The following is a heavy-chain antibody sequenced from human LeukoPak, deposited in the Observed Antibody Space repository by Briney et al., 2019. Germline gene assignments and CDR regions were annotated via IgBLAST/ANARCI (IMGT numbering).Heavy chain of an antibody. D-gene: IGHD5-18*01. V-gene: IGHV4-59*08. CDR2: IYHNGGT. CDR1: GGSISGYY. Sequence: PSETLSLTCTVSGGSISGYYWSWIRQPPGKGLEWIGYIYHNGGTNYNPSLQSRLTISVDTSKNRFSLKLSSVTAADTAVYYCARCLDTAMAGDFDYWGQGTLVTVSS. J-gene: IGHJ4*02. CDR3: ARCLDTAMAGDFDY.